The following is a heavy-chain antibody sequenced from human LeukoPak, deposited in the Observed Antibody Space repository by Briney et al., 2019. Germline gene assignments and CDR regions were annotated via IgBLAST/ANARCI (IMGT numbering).Heavy chain of an antibody. J-gene: IGHJ4*02. V-gene: IGHV1-18*01. Sequence: AASVKVSCKASGYTFTSYGISWVRRAPGQGLEWMGWISAYNGNTNYAQKLQGRVTMTTDTSTSTAYMELRSLRSDDTAVYYCARDRRPIVVVPAAKGFGGYWGQGTLVTVSS. D-gene: IGHD2-2*01. CDR2: ISAYNGNT. CDR3: ARDRRPIVVVPAAKGFGGY. CDR1: GYTFTSYG.